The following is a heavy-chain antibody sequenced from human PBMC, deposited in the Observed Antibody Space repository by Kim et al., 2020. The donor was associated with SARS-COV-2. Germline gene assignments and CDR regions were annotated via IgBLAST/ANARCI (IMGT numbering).Heavy chain of an antibody. V-gene: IGHV4-34*01. CDR2: INHSGST. J-gene: IGHJ4*02. D-gene: IGHD2-15*01. CDR1: GGSFSGYY. Sequence: SETLSLTCAVYGGSFSGYYWSWIRQPPGKGLEWIGEINHSGSTNYNPSLKSRVTISVDTSKNQFSLKLSSVTAADTAVYYCARGRYCSGGSCYYRQSGKAVYFDYWGQGTLVTVSS. CDR3: ARGRYCSGGSCYYRQSGKAVYFDY.